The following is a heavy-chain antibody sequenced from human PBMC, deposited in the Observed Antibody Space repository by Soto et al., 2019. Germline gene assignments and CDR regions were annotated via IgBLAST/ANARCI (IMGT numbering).Heavy chain of an antibody. V-gene: IGHV1-69*12. Sequence: QVQLVQSGAEVKKPGSSVKVSCKASGGTFSSYAISWVRQAPGQGLEWMGGIIPIFGTANYAQKFQGRVTITADESTSTAYMELRSLRSEDTAVYYCARYRRINMVRGVGNWFDPWGQGTLVTVSS. CDR1: GGTFSSYA. J-gene: IGHJ5*02. D-gene: IGHD3-10*01. CDR3: ARYRRINMVRGVGNWFDP. CDR2: IIPIFGTA.